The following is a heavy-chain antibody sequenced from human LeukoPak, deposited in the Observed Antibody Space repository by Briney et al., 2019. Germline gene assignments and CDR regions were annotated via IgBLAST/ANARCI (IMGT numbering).Heavy chain of an antibody. Sequence: KPPETLSLTCTVSGGSISSSSYYWGWIRQPPGKGLEWIGSIYYSGSTYYNPSLKSRVTISVDTSKNQFSLKLSSVTAADTAVYYCASMVRGVNWFDPWGQGTLVTVSS. V-gene: IGHV4-39*01. D-gene: IGHD3-10*01. CDR3: ASMVRGVNWFDP. CDR1: GGSISSSSYY. CDR2: IYYSGST. J-gene: IGHJ5*02.